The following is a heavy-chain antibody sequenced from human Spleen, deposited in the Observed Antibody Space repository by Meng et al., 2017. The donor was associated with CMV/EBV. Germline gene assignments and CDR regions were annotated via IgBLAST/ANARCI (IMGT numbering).Heavy chain of an antibody. J-gene: IGHJ6*01. V-gene: IGHV3-23*01. CDR2: INSGSRGTI. CDR3: AKRLPYYGMDV. Sequence: GSLKISCATSGFTFSTYAMNWVRQAPGKGLEWVSTINSGSRGTIFYANSVRGRFTISRDDSRNTLYLQMISLRAEDTAIYYCAKRLPYYGMDVWGQGTTVTVSS. D-gene: IGHD2-15*01. CDR1: GFTFSTYA.